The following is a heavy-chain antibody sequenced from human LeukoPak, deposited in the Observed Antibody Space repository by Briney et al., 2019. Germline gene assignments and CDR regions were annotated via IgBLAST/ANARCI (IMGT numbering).Heavy chain of an antibody. D-gene: IGHD3-9*01. Sequence: GASVKVSCKASGYTFTSHGISWVRQAPGQGLEWLGWISTYDDNIKYAQSLQGRLTLTIDTSTSTAYMELRSLTSDDTAVYYCARETYSNILTGTDYWGPGTLVTVSS. J-gene: IGHJ4*02. CDR1: GYTFTSHG. CDR3: ARETYSNILTGTDY. V-gene: IGHV1-18*01. CDR2: ISTYDDNI.